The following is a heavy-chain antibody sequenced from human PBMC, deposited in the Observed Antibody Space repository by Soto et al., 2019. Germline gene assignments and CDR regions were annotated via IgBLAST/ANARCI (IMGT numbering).Heavy chain of an antibody. CDR2: ISSSSSTI. J-gene: IGHJ4*02. V-gene: IGHV3-48*01. CDR3: ARGLHYYDSSGYY. CDR1: GFTFSSYS. D-gene: IGHD3-22*01. Sequence: EVQLVESGGGLVQPGGSLRLSCAASGFTFSSYSMNWVRQAPGKGLEWVSYISSSSSTIYYADSVKGRFTISRDNAKNSPYLQMNSLRAEDTAVYYCARGLHYYDSSGYYWGQGTLVTVSS.